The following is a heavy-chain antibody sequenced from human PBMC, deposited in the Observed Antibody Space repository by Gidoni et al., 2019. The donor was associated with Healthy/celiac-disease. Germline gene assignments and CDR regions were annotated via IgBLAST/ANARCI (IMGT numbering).Heavy chain of an antibody. V-gene: IGHV3-48*02. CDR3: ARDASGYYFLWRYFDY. Sequence: EVQLVESGGGLVQPGGSLRLSCAASGFTVGSYSMNWVRQAPGKGLEWVSYISSSSSTIYYADSVKGRFTISRDNAKNSLYLQMNSLRDEDTAVYYCARDASGYYFLWRYFDYWGQGTLVTVSS. CDR1: GFTVGSYS. J-gene: IGHJ4*02. D-gene: IGHD3-22*01. CDR2: ISSSSSTI.